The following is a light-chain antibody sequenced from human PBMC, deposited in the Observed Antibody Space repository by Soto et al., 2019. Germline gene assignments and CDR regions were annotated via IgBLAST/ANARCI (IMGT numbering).Light chain of an antibody. V-gene: IGLV4-69*01. CDR2: LNSDGSH. CDR3: QTWGTGLLV. CDR1: SGHSSYA. J-gene: IGLJ3*02. Sequence: QPVLTQSPSASASLGASVKLTCTLSSGHSSYAIAWHQQQPEKGPRYLMKLNSDGSHRKGAGIPDRFSGSSSGAERYLIIASHQYEDGADYYCQTWGTGLLVFGGGTKLTVL.